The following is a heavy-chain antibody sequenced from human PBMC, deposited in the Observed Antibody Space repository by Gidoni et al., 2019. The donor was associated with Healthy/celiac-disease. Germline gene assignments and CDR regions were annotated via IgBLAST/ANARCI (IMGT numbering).Heavy chain of an antibody. CDR1: GFTFSSYS. Sequence: EVQLVESGGGLVKPGGSLRLSCAASGFTFSSYSMTWVRQAPGKGLEWVSSISSSSSYIYYADSVKGRFTISRDNAKNSLYLQMNSLRAEDTAVYYCARVRGEDIVVVVAATPEAAFDYWGQGTLVTVSS. CDR2: ISSSSSYI. V-gene: IGHV3-21*01. J-gene: IGHJ4*02. D-gene: IGHD2-15*01. CDR3: ARVRGEDIVVVVAATPEAAFDY.